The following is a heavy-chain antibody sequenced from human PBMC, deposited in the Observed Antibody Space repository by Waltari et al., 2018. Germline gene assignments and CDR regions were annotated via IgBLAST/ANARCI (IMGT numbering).Heavy chain of an antibody. D-gene: IGHD6-19*01. CDR3: TKADSGWKYFQF. CDR2: MYRDGTT. Sequence: EVQLVESGGGLIQLGGSLRLSWAFSGFSVSSNYMIWVRQAPGRGLEWVSAMYRDGTTYHADSVKGRFAISRDNSRNTLYLQMNSLRTEDTAVYYCTKADSGWKYFQFWGQGTRVTVSS. J-gene: IGHJ1*01. V-gene: IGHV3-53*05. CDR1: GFSVSSNY.